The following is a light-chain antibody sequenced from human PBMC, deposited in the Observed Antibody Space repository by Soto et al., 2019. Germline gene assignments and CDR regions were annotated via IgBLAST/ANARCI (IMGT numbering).Light chain of an antibody. J-gene: IGLJ1*01. Sequence: QSVLTQPHSVSGAPGQRVTISCTGSSSNIGAGYDVHWYQHLPGTAPKLLIYGNSNRPSGVPDRFSGSKSGTSASLAITGLQAEDEADYYCQSYDSSLSGPSYVFGTGTKVTVL. CDR2: GNS. V-gene: IGLV1-40*01. CDR1: SSNIGAGYD. CDR3: QSYDSSLSGPSYV.